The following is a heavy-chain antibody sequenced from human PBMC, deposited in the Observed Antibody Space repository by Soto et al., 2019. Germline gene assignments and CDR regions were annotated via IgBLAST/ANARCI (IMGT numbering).Heavy chain of an antibody. J-gene: IGHJ4*02. CDR2: ISAYNGNK. CDR1: GYTFTNFD. V-gene: IGHV1-18*01. D-gene: IGHD3-16*01. CDR3: ARGGPPIDY. Sequence: QVQLVQSGAEVKKPGASVKVSCKTSGYTFTNFDLSWVRQSPGQGLVWMGWISAYNGNKNYAQNLEGRITSTADTTTNTAQMMRRGLRSDDTAVYYCARGGPPIDYWGQGTLVTVSS.